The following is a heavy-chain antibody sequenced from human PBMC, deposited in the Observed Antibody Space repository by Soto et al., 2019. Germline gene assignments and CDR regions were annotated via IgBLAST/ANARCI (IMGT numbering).Heavy chain of an antibody. D-gene: IGHD3-22*01. V-gene: IGHV3-23*01. J-gene: IGHJ4*02. CDR3: AKDITYDSSAYDS. CDR1: GFTFSRFG. Sequence: EVQLLESGGGLVQPGGSLRLSCAASGFTFSRFGMSWVRQAPGKGLEWVSGISGGGNPTYYSDSVKGRFTISRDSAKNTLYLQMNSRRTEDTAVYYCAKDITYDSSAYDSWGQGTLVTVSS. CDR2: ISGGGNPT.